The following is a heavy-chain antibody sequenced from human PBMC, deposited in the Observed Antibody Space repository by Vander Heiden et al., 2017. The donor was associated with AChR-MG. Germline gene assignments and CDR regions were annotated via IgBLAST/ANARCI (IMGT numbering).Heavy chain of an antibody. CDR2: ISGSGGST. CDR1: GFPFSSYA. V-gene: IGHV3-23*01. J-gene: IGHJ4*02. D-gene: IGHD2-15*01. Sequence: EVQLLESGGGLVQPGGSLSLSCAASGFPFSSYAMSWVRQAPGKGLEWVSAISGSGGSTYYADSVKGRFTISRDNSRNTLFLQMNSLRAEDTAIYYCAKKGCSGGSCYGYYFDYWGQGTLVTVSS. CDR3: AKKGCSGGSCYGYYFDY.